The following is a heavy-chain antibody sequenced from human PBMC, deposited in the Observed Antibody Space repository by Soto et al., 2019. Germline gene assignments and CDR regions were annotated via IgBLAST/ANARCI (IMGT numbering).Heavy chain of an antibody. CDR3: AKAFMEYLQPGDYYFDY. V-gene: IGHV3-30*18. CDR1: GFTFSSYG. D-gene: IGHD3-3*01. J-gene: IGHJ4*02. CDR2: MSYDGSGE. Sequence: QVQLVESGGGVVQAGRSLRLSCAASGFTFSSYGMHWVRQAPGKGLEWVALMSYDGSGEYYADSVKGRFTITRDNSKNTLYLQMNSLRAEDTAVYYCAKAFMEYLQPGDYYFDYWGQGTLVTVSS.